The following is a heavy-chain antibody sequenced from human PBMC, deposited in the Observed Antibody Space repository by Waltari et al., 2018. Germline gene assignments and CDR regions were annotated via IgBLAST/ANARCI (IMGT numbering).Heavy chain of an antibody. J-gene: IGHJ4*02. D-gene: IGHD3-10*01. Sequence: QVQLQESGPGLVKPSDTLSLVCAVSGYSVNSGYYWGWIRQPPGKGLEWIGTIFSGNTYYNPSLNNRVTISVDTSKNQFSLKLNSVTAADTAVYYCASPEYNYGTAGFFYWGLGTPVIVSS. CDR2: IFSGNT. CDR1: GYSVNSGYY. CDR3: ASPEYNYGTAGFFY. V-gene: IGHV4-38-2*01.